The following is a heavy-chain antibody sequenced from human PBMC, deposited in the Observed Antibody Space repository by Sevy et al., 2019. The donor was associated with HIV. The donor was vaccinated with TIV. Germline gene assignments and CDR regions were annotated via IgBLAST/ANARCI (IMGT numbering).Heavy chain of an antibody. D-gene: IGHD5-18*01. J-gene: IGHJ4*02. CDR1: GFTFSSYA. CDR2: ISGRGSRT. CDR3: AKWGADTAMAAYGTSWYVDY. Sequence: GGSLRLSCAASGFTFSSYAMSWVRQAPGKGLEWVSAISGRGSRTYFADSVKGRFAFSRDNSKNTLYLQMNSLRAEDTAVYYCAKWGADTAMAAYGTSWYVDYWGQGTLVTVSS. V-gene: IGHV3-23*01.